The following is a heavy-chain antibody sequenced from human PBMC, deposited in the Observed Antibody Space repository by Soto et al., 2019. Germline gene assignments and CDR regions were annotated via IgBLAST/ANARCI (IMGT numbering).Heavy chain of an antibody. J-gene: IGHJ3*01. CDR1: GFNFNTYA. CDR3: AKGKSSNYVSHAFDV. V-gene: IGHV3-23*01. CDR2: ISGGGGSI. D-gene: IGHD3-10*02. Sequence: GGSLRLSCAASGFNFNTYAMSWVRQAPGKGLEWVSGISGGGGSIHYVDSVKGRSTISRDNSKNTLYLQMNSLRGEDTAVYYCAKGKSSNYVSHAFDVWGQGTMVTVSS.